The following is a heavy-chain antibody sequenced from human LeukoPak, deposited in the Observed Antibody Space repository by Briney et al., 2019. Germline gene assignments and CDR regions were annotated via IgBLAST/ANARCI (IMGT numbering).Heavy chain of an antibody. CDR2: INHFGST. Sequence: PSETLSLTCAVYGGSFSGYYWNWIRQPPGKGLEWIGEINHFGSTNYNPSLKSRVTISGDTSKKQFSLKVNSVTAADTAVYYCSRENGAFSPCGYWGKGTLVTVPS. V-gene: IGHV4-34*01. CDR3: SRENGAFSPCGY. CDR1: GGSFSGYY. J-gene: IGHJ4*02. D-gene: IGHD2-21*01.